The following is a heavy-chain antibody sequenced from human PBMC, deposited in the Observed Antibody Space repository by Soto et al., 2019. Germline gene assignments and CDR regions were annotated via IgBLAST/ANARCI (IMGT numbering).Heavy chain of an antibody. CDR1: GGSISSYY. CDR2: IYYSGST. Sequence: QVQLQESGPGLVKPSETLSLTCTVSGGSISSYYWSWIRQPPGKGLEWIGYIYYSGSTNYNPSLKSRVTISVDTSKNQFSLKLSSVTAADTAVYYCARVDSSGYYPRGAFDIWGQGTMVTVSS. D-gene: IGHD3-22*01. V-gene: IGHV4-59*01. J-gene: IGHJ3*02. CDR3: ARVDSSGYYPRGAFDI.